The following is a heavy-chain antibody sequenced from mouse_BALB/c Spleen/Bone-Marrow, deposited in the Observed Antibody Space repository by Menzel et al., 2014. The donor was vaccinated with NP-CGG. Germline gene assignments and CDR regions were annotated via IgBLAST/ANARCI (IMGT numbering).Heavy chain of an antibody. CDR1: GYSFTSYW. V-gene: IGHV1-5*01. Sequence: VQLQQSGTVLTRPGASVKMSCKASGYSFTSYWMHWVKQRPGQGLEWIGAIYPGNSDTTYNQKFKGKAKLTAVTSASTAYMELSSLTNEDSAVYYCTRNWDWYFDGWGAGTTVTFSS. CDR3: TRNWDWYFDG. J-gene: IGHJ1*01. D-gene: IGHD4-1*01. CDR2: IYPGNSDT.